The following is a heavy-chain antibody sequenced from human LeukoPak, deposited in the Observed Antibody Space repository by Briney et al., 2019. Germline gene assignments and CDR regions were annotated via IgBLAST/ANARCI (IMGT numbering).Heavy chain of an antibody. Sequence: PGGSLRLSCAASGFTFSSYEMNWVRQAPGKGLEGVSSISASAAMTYYADSVKGRFTVSRDNSNNRLYLQMSGLTAADTAVYYCAKDRSIGTYYTFDHWGQGTLVTVSS. D-gene: IGHD1-26*01. CDR3: AKDRSIGTYYTFDH. CDR2: ISASAAMT. CDR1: GFTFSSYE. V-gene: IGHV3-23*01. J-gene: IGHJ4*02.